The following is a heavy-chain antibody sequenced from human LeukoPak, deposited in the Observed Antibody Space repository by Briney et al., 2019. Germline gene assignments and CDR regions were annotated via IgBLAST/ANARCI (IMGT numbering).Heavy chain of an antibody. J-gene: IGHJ3*02. CDR1: GYTFTSYD. D-gene: IGHD5-12*01. CDR2: MNPNSGNT. CDR3: AADQGRYSGYDLGDAFDI. Sequence: ASVKVSCKASGYTFTSYDINWVRQATGQGLEWMGWMNPNSGNTGYAQKFQGRVTMTRNTAISTAYMELSSLRSEDTAVYYCAADQGRYSGYDLGDAFDIWGQGTMVTVSS. V-gene: IGHV1-8*01.